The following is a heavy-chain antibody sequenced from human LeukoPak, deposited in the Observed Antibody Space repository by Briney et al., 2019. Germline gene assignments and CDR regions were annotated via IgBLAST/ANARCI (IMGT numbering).Heavy chain of an antibody. CDR3: AGEGADYGGNSGWYFDL. J-gene: IGHJ2*01. D-gene: IGHD4-23*01. V-gene: IGHV4-30-2*02. Sequence: SETLSLTCAVSGGSISSGDYSWSWIRQPPGKGLEWIGYIYHSGSTYYNPSLKSRVTISVDTSKNQFSLKLSSVTAADTAVYYCAGEGADYGGNSGWYFDLWGRGTLVTVSS. CDR1: GGSISSGDYS. CDR2: IYHSGST.